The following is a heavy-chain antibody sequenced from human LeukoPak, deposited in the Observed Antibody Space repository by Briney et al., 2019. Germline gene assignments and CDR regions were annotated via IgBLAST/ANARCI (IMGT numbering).Heavy chain of an antibody. CDR2: ISDSGRT. CDR1: GGSIRSYY. V-gene: IGHV4-59*08. CDR3: ARQFALTCFDP. Sequence: SETLSPTCTVSGGSIRSYYWSWIRQPPGKGLEWIGYISDSGRTNYNPSLKSRVSISEDTSKNQLSLKLTSVTAADTAVYYCARQFALTCFDPGGQGTQVTVSS. J-gene: IGHJ5*02. D-gene: IGHD3-16*01.